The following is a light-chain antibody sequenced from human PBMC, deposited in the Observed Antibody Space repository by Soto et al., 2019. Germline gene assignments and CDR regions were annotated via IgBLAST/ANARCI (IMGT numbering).Light chain of an antibody. CDR3: QSYDGSLYV. J-gene: IGLJ1*01. Sequence: QSVLTQPPSVSGAPGQSVTISCTGSSSNIGAGYDVHWYQQFPGAAPKLLIYGNSNRPYGVPDRFSGSKSGTSASLAISGLLAEDEADYYCQSYDGSLYVCGSGTKVTVL. V-gene: IGLV1-40*01. CDR1: SSNIGAGYD. CDR2: GNS.